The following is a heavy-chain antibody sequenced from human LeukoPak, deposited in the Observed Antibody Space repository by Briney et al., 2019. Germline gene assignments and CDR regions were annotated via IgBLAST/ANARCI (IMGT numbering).Heavy chain of an antibody. V-gene: IGHV4-39*01. CDR3: ARRLSGSYSDY. J-gene: IGHJ4*02. D-gene: IGHD1-26*01. Sequence: PSQTLSLTCTVSGGSISSSTYYWGWIRQPPGQGLEWIGTIKSSGNSHYNPSLKSRVTMSIDTSKNQFSLKLTSVTATDTAVYYCARRLSGSYSDYWGQGILVTVSS. CDR1: GGSISSSTYY. CDR2: IKSSGNS.